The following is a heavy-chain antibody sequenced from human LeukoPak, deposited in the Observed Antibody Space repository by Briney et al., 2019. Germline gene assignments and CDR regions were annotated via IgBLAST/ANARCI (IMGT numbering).Heavy chain of an antibody. D-gene: IGHD6-13*01. CDR3: AKDGPSSSWGKFDY. CDR1: GFTFSSHA. Sequence: GSLRLSCAASGFTFSSHAKHWVRPAPGKGLEWAAVISYDGSNKYYADSVKGRFTISRGNSKNTLYLQMNSLRAEDTAVYYCAKDGPSSSWGKFDYWGQGTLVTVSS. V-gene: IGHV3-30*04. J-gene: IGHJ4*02. CDR2: ISYDGSNK.